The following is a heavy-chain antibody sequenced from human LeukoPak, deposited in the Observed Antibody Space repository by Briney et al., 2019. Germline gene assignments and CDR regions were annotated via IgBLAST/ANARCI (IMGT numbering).Heavy chain of an antibody. Sequence: SVKVSCKASGGTFISYTISWVRQAPGQGLEWMGRIIPILGIANYAQKFQGRVTITADKSTSTAYMELSSLRSEDTAVYYCAIREDFGVVSHWGQGTLVTVSS. D-gene: IGHD3-3*01. CDR1: GGTFISYT. CDR3: AIREDFGVVSH. CDR2: IIPILGIA. J-gene: IGHJ4*02. V-gene: IGHV1-69*02.